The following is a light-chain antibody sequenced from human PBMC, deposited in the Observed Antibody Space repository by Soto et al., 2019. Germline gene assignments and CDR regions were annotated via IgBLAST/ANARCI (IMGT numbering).Light chain of an antibody. CDR3: QTWGAGTQV. CDR2: LSSDGSH. J-gene: IGLJ1*01. Sequence: QPVLTQSPSASASLGASVKVTCTLSSGHSSYAIAWHQQQPEKGPRYLMRLSSDGSHIKGDGIPDRFSGSSSGAERYLTISSLQSEDEAEYYCQTWGAGTQVFGTGTKVTVL. CDR1: SGHSSYA. V-gene: IGLV4-69*01.